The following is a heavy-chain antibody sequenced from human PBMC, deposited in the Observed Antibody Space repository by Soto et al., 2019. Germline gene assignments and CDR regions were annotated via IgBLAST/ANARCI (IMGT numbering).Heavy chain of an antibody. CDR3: ARVVRGPELGYCSSTSCSLAFDI. D-gene: IGHD2-2*01. V-gene: IGHV4-34*01. CDR2: INHSGST. CDR1: GGSFSGYY. Sequence: SETLSLTCAVYGGSFSGYYWSWIRQPPGKGLAWIGEINHSGSTNYNPSLKSRVTISVDTSKNQFSLKLSSVTAADTAVYYCARVVRGPELGYCSSTSCSLAFDIWGQGTMVTVSS. J-gene: IGHJ3*02.